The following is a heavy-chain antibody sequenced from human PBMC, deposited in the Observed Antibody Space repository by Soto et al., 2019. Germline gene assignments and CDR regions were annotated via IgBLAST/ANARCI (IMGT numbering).Heavy chain of an antibody. V-gene: IGHV3-48*02. D-gene: IGHD4-17*01. CDR2: VSGSSSTI. CDR3: TRGLEGDYARSSDY. J-gene: IGHJ4*02. Sequence: EVQLVESGGGLVQPGGSLRLSCAVSGFIFSAYDMNWVRQAPGQGLECVSYVSGSSSTIYDADSVKGRFTISRDNAKHSVYLQMNSLRDEHTAVYYCTRGLEGDYARSSDYWGQGTLVNGSS. CDR1: GFIFSAYD.